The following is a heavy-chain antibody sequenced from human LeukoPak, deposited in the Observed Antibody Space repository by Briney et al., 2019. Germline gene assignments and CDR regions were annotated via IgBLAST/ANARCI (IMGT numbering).Heavy chain of an antibody. CDR2: IESNGLT. J-gene: IGHJ5*01. Sequence: GGSLRLSCEASGFTFSSYWMHWVRQIPGKGLMWVSRIESNGLTLYADSVRDRFTISRDNGKNTIYLQMNSLRVDDTAIYYCARAATYFYGSVTYDWFESWGQGTLVTVSS. D-gene: IGHD3-10*01. V-gene: IGHV3-74*01. CDR1: GFTFSSYW. CDR3: ARAATYFYGSVTYDWFES.